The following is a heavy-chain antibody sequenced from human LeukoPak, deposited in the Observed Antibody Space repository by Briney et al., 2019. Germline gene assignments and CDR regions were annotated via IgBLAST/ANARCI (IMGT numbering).Heavy chain of an antibody. D-gene: IGHD2-2*01. Sequence: ASVKVSCKASGYTFTGYYMHWVRQAPGQGLEWMGWINPNSGGTNYAQKFQGRVTMTRDTSISTAYMELSRLRSDDTAVYYCARAMVGGYCSSTSCESYYYYYYMDVWGKGTTVTVSS. CDR1: GYTFTGYY. J-gene: IGHJ6*03. V-gene: IGHV1-2*02. CDR2: INPNSGGT. CDR3: ARAMVGGYCSSTSCESYYYYYYMDV.